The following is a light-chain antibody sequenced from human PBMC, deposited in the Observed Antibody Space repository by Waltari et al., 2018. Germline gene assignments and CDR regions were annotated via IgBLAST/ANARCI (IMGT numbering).Light chain of an antibody. CDR2: DVF. J-gene: IGLJ2*01. Sequence: QSELTKPSTEAGTTGKPVTISCNVTTNHIGDFAFDSCYQQPPDKAPKLLIYDVFQRPSGVPDRFSGSKSGNTASLTISGLQADDEADYYCCSYAGGYSVVFGGGTTLTVL. CDR1: TNHIGDFAF. V-gene: IGLV2-11*01. CDR3: CSYAGGYSVV.